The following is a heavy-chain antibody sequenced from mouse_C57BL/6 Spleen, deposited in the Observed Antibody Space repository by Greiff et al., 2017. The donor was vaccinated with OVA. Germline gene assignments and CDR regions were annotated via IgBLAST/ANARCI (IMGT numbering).Heavy chain of an antibody. J-gene: IGHJ4*01. V-gene: IGHV1-15*01. CDR1: GYTFTDYE. CDR2: IDPETGGT. CDR3: TRSRSSGSNYAMDY. D-gene: IGHD3-2*02. Sequence: QVQLQQSGAELVRPGASVTLSCKASGYTFTDYEMHWVKQTPVHGLEWIGAIDPETGGTAYNQKFKGKAILTADKSSSTAYMELRSLTSEDSAVYYCTRSRSSGSNYAMDYWGQGTSVTVSS.